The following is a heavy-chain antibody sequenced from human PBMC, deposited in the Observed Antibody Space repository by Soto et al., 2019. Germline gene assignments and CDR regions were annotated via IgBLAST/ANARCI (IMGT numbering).Heavy chain of an antibody. Sequence: QVQLVQSGAEVKKPGSSVKVSCKASGGTFSSYAISWVRQAPGQGLGWMGGIIPIFGTANYAQKFQGRVTITADESTSTAYMELSSLRSEDTAVYYCARGGVVVPAATIFRYYYYYGMDVWGQGTTVTVSS. V-gene: IGHV1-69*01. CDR3: ARGGVVVPAATIFRYYYYYGMDV. CDR2: IIPIFGTA. D-gene: IGHD2-2*01. CDR1: GGTFSSYA. J-gene: IGHJ6*02.